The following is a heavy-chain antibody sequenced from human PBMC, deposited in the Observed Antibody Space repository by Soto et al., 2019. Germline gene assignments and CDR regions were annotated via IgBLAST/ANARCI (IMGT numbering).Heavy chain of an antibody. Sequence: QVQLVESGGGVVQPGRSLRLSCAASGFTFSSYGMHWVRQAPGKGLEWVAVISYDGNNKYYADSVKGRFTISRDNFKNTLYLQMDSLRAEHTAMYYCAKDHLETTVTTPSYWGQGTLVTVSS. CDR2: ISYDGNNK. J-gene: IGHJ4*02. D-gene: IGHD4-17*01. CDR3: AKDHLETTVTTPSY. CDR1: GFTFSSYG. V-gene: IGHV3-30*18.